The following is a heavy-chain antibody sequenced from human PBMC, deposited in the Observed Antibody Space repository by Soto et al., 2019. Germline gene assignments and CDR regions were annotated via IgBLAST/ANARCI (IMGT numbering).Heavy chain of an antibody. D-gene: IGHD2-8*01. CDR1: GYSFTDYH. V-gene: IGHV1-2*06. J-gene: IGHJ6*02. Sequence: ASVKVSCKASGYSFTDYHIHWVRQAPGQGLEWLGRINPKSGGTSTAQKFQGRVTMTRDTSISTAYMELSRLRSDDTAVYYCARVYCTNGVCSRYYYYYGMDVWGQGTTVTVSS. CDR3: ARVYCTNGVCSRYYYYYGMDV. CDR2: INPKSGGT.